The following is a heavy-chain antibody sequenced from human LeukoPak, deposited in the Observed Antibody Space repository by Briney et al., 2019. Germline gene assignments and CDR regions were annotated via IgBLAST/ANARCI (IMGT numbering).Heavy chain of an antibody. CDR2: INPNSGGT. D-gene: IGHD3-22*01. V-gene: IGHV1-2*02. CDR3: AREDYYDSGSNDY. Sequence: ASVKVSCKASGYTFTGYYMHWVRQAPGQGLEWMGWINPNSGGTNYAQKFQGRVTLTRDTSISTAYMELSSLRSEDTAVYYCAREDYYDSGSNDYWGQGTLVTVSS. CDR1: GYTFTGYY. J-gene: IGHJ4*02.